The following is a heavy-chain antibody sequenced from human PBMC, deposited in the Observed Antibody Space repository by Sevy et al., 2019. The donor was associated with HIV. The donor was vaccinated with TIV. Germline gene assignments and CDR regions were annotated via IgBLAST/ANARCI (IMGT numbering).Heavy chain of an antibody. Sequence: ASVKVSCKVSGYTLAKFSIHWVRQAPGKGLEWMTSFDPEDGDRGDGKKIYAQKFLGRVTMTEDTSTDTAYMELNSLRSDDTAVYYCATTKDYYDSSGYPFDYWGQGTLVTVSS. D-gene: IGHD3-22*01. CDR1: GYTLAKFS. J-gene: IGHJ4*02. CDR2: FDPEDGDRGDGKK. CDR3: ATTKDYYDSSGYPFDY. V-gene: IGHV1-24*01.